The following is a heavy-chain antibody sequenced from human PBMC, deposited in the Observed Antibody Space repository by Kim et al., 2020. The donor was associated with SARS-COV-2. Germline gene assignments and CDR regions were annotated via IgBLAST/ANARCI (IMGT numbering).Heavy chain of an antibody. J-gene: IGHJ4*02. CDR1: GFTFDDYA. D-gene: IGHD4-4*01. CDR2: ISWNSGSI. Sequence: GGSLRLSCAASGFTFDDYAMHWVRQAPGKGLEWVSGISWNSGSIGYADSVKGRFTISRDNAKNSLYLQMNSLRAEDTALYYCAKDSPYSNYFDYWGQGTL. V-gene: IGHV3-9*01. CDR3: AKDSPYSNYFDY.